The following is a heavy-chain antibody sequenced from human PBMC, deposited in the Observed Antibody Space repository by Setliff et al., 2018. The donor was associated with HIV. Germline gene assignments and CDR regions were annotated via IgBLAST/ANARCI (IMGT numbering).Heavy chain of an antibody. Sequence: SETLSLTCTVSGDYISSDDYYWGWIRQAPGKGLGWIGFIHDNGKAFYDTALKSRLTMYADTSRTQFYLNLRSVTASDTAVYYCVRYRSKIDWFDPWGQGTLVTVSS. D-gene: IGHD1-26*01. CDR1: GDYISSDDYY. CDR2: IHDNGKA. V-gene: IGHV4-39*01. CDR3: VRYRSKIDWFDP. J-gene: IGHJ5*02.